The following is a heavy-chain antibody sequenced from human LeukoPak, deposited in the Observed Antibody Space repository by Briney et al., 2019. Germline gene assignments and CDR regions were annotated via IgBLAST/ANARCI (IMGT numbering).Heavy chain of an antibody. Sequence: SVKVSCKASGYTFTGYYMHWVRQAPGQGLEWMGGIIPIFGTANYAQKFQGRVTITTDESTSTAYMELSSLRSEDTAVYYCARAPNSSSWYYYYYYMDVWGKGTMVTVSS. V-gene: IGHV1-69*05. CDR2: IIPIFGTA. J-gene: IGHJ6*03. CDR1: GYTFTGYY. CDR3: ARAPNSSSWYYYYYYMDV. D-gene: IGHD6-13*01.